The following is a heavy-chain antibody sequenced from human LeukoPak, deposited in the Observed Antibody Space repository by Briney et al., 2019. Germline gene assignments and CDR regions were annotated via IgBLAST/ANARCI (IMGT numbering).Heavy chain of an antibody. CDR3: ARDSSPVVVTAILDY. CDR1: GYTFTSYY. Sequence: ASVKVSCKASGYTFTSYYMHWVRQAPGQGLEWMGIINPSGGSTSYAQKFQGRVTMTRDMSTSTVYMELSSLRSEDTAVYYCARDSSPVVVTAILDYWGQGTLVTVSS. D-gene: IGHD2-21*02. CDR2: INPSGGST. J-gene: IGHJ4*02. V-gene: IGHV1-46*01.